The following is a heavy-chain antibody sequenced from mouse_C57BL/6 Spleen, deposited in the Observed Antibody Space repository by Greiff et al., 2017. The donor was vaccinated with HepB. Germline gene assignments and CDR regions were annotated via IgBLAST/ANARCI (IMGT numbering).Heavy chain of an antibody. CDR3: ADGHYWFAY. D-gene: IGHD2-3*01. V-gene: IGHV1-22*01. CDR2: INHNNGGT. J-gene: IGHJ3*01. Sequence: EVLLQQSGPELVKPGASVKMFCKASGYTFTDYNMHWVKQSHGKSLEWIGYINHNNGGTSYNQKFTCKVTLTVNKSSSTAYMEIRSLTSVDSAVYYCADGHYWFAYWGQGTLVTVSA. CDR1: GYTFTDYN.